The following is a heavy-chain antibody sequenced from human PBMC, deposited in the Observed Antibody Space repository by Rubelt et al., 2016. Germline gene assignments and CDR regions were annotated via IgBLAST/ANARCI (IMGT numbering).Heavy chain of an antibody. J-gene: IGHJ1*01. Sequence: EVQLVESGGGLVQPGRSLRLSCTASGFTFGDYAMSWFRQAPGKGLEWVSFIRSKAYGGTTEYAAPVKGRFTISRDDSKNTLYLQMNSQKTDDSAVYYCTTDRFWGQGTLVTVSS. CDR1: GFTFGDYA. V-gene: IGHV3-49*03. CDR2: IRSKAYGGTT. CDR3: TTDRF.